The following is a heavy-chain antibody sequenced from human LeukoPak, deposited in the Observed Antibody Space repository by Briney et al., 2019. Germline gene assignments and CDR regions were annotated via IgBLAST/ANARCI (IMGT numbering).Heavy chain of an antibody. CDR1: GGSISSSSYY. J-gene: IGHJ5*02. V-gene: IGHV4-39*07. Sequence: SETLSLTCTVSGGSISSSSYYWGWIRQPPGRGLEGIGSTNYSGSTYYNPSLKSRVTISVDTSKNQFSLKLSSVTAADTAVYYCARDNSVRDEAWWFNPWGQGTLVTVSS. CDR3: ARDNSVRDEAWWFNP. CDR2: TNYSGST. D-gene: IGHD5-24*01.